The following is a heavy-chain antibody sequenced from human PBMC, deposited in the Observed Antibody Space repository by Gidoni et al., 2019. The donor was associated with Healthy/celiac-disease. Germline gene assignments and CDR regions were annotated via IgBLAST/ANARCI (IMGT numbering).Heavy chain of an antibody. Sequence: EVHLVESGGGLVQPGGSLRLSCAASGFTFSSFWMNWVRQAPGKGLEWVANIKPDGSEKTYGDSVRGRFTISRDNAKNSLSLQMNSLRAEDTAVYYCAGGNSLDSWGQGTLVTVSS. D-gene: IGHD4-4*01. CDR1: GFTFSSFW. CDR3: AGGNSLDS. V-gene: IGHV3-7*01. CDR2: IKPDGSEK. J-gene: IGHJ4*02.